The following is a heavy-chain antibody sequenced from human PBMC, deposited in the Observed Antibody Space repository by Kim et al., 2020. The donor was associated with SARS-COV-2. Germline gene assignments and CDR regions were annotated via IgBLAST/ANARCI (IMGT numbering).Heavy chain of an antibody. Sequence: SETLSLTCTVSGGSISSSSYYWGWIRQPPGKGLEWIGSIYYSGSTYYNPSLKSRVTISVDTSKNQFSLKLSSVTAADTAVYYCASEYSSSSGSFDYWGQGTLVTVSS. D-gene: IGHD6-6*01. CDR3: ASEYSSSSGSFDY. CDR1: GGSISSSSYY. V-gene: IGHV4-39*01. CDR2: IYYSGST. J-gene: IGHJ4*02.